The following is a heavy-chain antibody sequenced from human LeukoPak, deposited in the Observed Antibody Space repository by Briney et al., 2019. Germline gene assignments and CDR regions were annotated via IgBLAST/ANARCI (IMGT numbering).Heavy chain of an antibody. CDR3: ARGVGGYYFDY. CDR1: GGSLSGYY. J-gene: IGHJ4*02. CDR2: INHSGST. V-gene: IGHV4-34*01. Sequence: SETLSLTCAVYGGSLSGYYWSWIRQPPGKGLEWIGEINHSGSTNYNPSLKSRVTISVDTSKNQFSLKLSSVTAADTAVYYCARGVGGYYFDYWGQGTLVAVSS.